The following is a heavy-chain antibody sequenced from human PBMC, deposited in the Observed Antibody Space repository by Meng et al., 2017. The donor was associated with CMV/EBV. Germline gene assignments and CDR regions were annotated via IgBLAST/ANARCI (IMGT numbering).Heavy chain of an antibody. V-gene: IGHV1-2*02. J-gene: IGHJ4*02. CDR1: GYTFTGYS. Sequence: QVQLVQSRAEVKKPGASVQGSCKASGYTFTGYSMHWVRQAPGQGLEWMGWINPNSGGTNYAQKFQGRVTMTRDTSISTAYMELSRLRSDDTAVYYCARGYYYDSSGYYYWGQGTLVTVSS. CDR3: ARGYYYDSSGYYY. D-gene: IGHD3-22*01. CDR2: INPNSGGT.